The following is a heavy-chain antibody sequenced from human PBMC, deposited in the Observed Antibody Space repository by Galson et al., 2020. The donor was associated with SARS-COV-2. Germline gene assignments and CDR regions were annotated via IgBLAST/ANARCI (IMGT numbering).Heavy chain of an antibody. CDR1: GFTFSNYV. CDR2: ISSDGSNS. J-gene: IGHJ4*02. Sequence: GWSLRLSCAASGFTFSNYVMHWVRQAPGKGPEWLAVISSDGSNSFYADSLKGRFTISRDNSKSTLYLQMNSLRAEDTAVYYCARGGEWELPYYFDYWGQGTLVTVSS. CDR3: ARGGEWELPYYFDY. V-gene: IGHV3-30*04. D-gene: IGHD1-26*01.